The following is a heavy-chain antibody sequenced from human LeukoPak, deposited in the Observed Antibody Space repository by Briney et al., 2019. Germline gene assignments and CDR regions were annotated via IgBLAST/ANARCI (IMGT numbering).Heavy chain of an antibody. D-gene: IGHD5-18*01. J-gene: IGHJ5*02. CDR3: AREDHTANNWFDP. Sequence: SVKVSCKASGGSFSSYGISWVRQAPGQGLEWMGGIIPMLGRANYAQKFQGRVTITTDESTSTAYMEMSSLRSEDTAVYYCAREDHTANNWFDPWGQGTLVTVSS. CDR2: IIPMLGRA. CDR1: GGSFSSYG. V-gene: IGHV1-69*05.